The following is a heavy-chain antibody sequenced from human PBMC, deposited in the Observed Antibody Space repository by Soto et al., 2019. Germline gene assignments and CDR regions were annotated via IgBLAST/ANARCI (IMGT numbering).Heavy chain of an antibody. D-gene: IGHD6-19*01. V-gene: IGHV4-34*02. Sequence: QVQLQQWGAGLLKPSETLSLTCAIYGGSFSGYYWSWIRRPPGKGLEWIGEINHSGSTNYTPSLKSRVAMSVDTSENQFSLKLSCVTAADMAVYYCAAAVARGWFDPWGQGTLVTVSS. CDR3: AAAVARGWFDP. CDR2: INHSGST. J-gene: IGHJ5*02. CDR1: GGSFSGYY.